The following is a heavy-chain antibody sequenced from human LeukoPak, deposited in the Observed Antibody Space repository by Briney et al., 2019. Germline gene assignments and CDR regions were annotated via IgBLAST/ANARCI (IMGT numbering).Heavy chain of an antibody. J-gene: IGHJ6*02. V-gene: IGHV4-59*01. CDR1: GGSISSYH. CDR2: IYYSGIT. CDR3: ARDPLYRDMDV. D-gene: IGHD1-26*01. Sequence: TETLSLTCTVSGGSISSYHWSWIRQPPGKGLEWIGNIYYSGITNYNPSLKSRVIISVDTSKNQFSLKLSSVTAADTAVYFCARDPLYRDMDVWGQGTTVTVSS.